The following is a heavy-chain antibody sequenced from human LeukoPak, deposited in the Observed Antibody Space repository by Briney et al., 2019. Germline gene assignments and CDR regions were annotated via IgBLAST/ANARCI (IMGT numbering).Heavy chain of an antibody. CDR1: GGSISNYY. Sequence: SETLSLTCTVSGGSISNYYWSWIRQPAGKGLEWIGHVYTSGSTNYNPSLKSRVTMSVDTSRNQFSLRLSSVTAADTAVYYCARDSGKGDTAHMDVWGKGTTVTVSS. D-gene: IGHD1-26*01. CDR2: VYTSGST. CDR3: ARDSGKGDTAHMDV. V-gene: IGHV4-4*07. J-gene: IGHJ6*03.